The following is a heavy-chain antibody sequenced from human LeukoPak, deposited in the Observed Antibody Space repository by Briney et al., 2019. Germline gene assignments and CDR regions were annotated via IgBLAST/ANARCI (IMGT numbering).Heavy chain of an antibody. CDR1: GFTVSGNY. Sequence: GGSLRLSCAASGFTVSGNYMSWIRQAPGKGLEWVSVIYSGGSTYYADSVKGRFTISRDNSKNTLYLQMNSVSAEDTAVYYCARYHYSYGMDVWGQGTTVTVSS. V-gene: IGHV3-66*01. J-gene: IGHJ6*02. CDR2: IYSGGST. CDR3: ARYHYSYGMDV.